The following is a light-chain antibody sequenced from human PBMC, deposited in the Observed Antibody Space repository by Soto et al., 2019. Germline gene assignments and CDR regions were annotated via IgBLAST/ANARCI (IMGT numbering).Light chain of an antibody. CDR1: QGVIDY. J-gene: IGKJ1*01. CDR3: QKYDTAPHT. CDR2: AAY. Sequence: DIQMTQSPSSLSASVGDTVTITCRASQGVIDYLAWYQQRPGKVPKLLIYAAYTLQTGVPSRFSGSGARPDLTLTISSLQPEDLATYYCQKYDTAPHTFGHGTRVEIK. V-gene: IGKV1-27*01.